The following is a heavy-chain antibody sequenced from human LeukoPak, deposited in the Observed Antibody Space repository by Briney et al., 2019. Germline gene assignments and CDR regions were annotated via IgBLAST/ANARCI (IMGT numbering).Heavy chain of an antibody. V-gene: IGHV3-30*04. J-gene: IGHJ4*02. D-gene: IGHD2-15*01. CDR3: ARVAYCSGGSCYSYFDY. CDR2: ISYDGSNK. Sequence: GGSLRLSCAASGFTFSSYAMHWVRQAPGKGLEWVAVISYDGSNKYYADSVKGRFTISRDNSKNTLYLQVNSLRAEDTAVYYCARVAYCSGGSCYSYFDYWGQGTLVTVSS. CDR1: GFTFSSYA.